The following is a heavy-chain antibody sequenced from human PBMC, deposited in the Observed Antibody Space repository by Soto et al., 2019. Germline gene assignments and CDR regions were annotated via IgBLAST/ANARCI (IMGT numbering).Heavy chain of an antibody. D-gene: IGHD5-18*01. J-gene: IGHJ4*02. V-gene: IGHV5-51*01. CDR2: IFPVDSDT. CDR3: AIRGYTYDYYFSY. Sequence: PGESLKISCKGSGYTFTSYWIGWVRQMPGKGLEWMGIIFPVDSDTAYSPSFQGQVTISADKSITTAYLQWSSLKASDTAMYYCAIRGYTYDYYFSYWGQGTLVTVSS. CDR1: GYTFTSYW.